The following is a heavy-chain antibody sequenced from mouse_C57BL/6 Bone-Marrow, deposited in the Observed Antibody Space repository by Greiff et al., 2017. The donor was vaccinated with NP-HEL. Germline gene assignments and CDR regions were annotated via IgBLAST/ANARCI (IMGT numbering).Heavy chain of an antibody. CDR1: GFNITDDY. J-gene: IGHJ4*01. V-gene: IGHV14-4*01. CDR3: TTGGSGPYAMDY. Sequence: VQLQQSGAELVRPGASVKLSCTVSGFNITDDYMHWVKQRPEQGLEWIGWIDPENGDTEYASKFQGKATITADKSSNTAYLQLSSLTSEDTAVYDGTTGGSGPYAMDYWGQGTSVTVSS. CDR2: IDPENGDT. D-gene: IGHD1-1*02.